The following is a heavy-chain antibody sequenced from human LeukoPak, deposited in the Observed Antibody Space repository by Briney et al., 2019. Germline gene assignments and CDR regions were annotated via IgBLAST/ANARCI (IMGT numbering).Heavy chain of an antibody. CDR1: GFTFSSYG. Sequence: PGRSLRLSCAASGFTFSSYGMHWVRQAPGKGLEWVAVISYDGSNKYYADSVKGRFTISRDNAKNTLYLQMNSLRAEDTAVYYCARDLGGSGSYYNVGMDVWGKGTTVTVSS. CDR3: ARDLGGSGSYYNVGMDV. D-gene: IGHD3-10*01. CDR2: ISYDGSNK. V-gene: IGHV3-30*04. J-gene: IGHJ6*04.